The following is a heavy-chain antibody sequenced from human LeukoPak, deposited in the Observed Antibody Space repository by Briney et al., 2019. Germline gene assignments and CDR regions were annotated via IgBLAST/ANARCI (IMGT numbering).Heavy chain of an antibody. J-gene: IGHJ6*03. Sequence: PGGSLRLSSAASGFTFSSYWMHWVPQAPGKGLVWVSRINSDGSSTRYADSVKGRFTISRDNTKNTLYLQMNSLRAEDTAVYYCAKNYYGSGSSYMDVWGKGTTVTISS. CDR2: INSDGSST. CDR3: AKNYYGSGSSYMDV. V-gene: IGHV3-74*01. D-gene: IGHD3-10*01. CDR1: GFTFSSYW.